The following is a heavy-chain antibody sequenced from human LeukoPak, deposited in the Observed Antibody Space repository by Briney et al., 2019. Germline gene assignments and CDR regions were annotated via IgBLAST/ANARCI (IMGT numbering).Heavy chain of an antibody. CDR3: TIYEGDY. D-gene: IGHD3-3*01. J-gene: IGHJ4*02. Sequence: GGSLRLSCVASGFTLSSAWMSWVRQAPGKGLEWVGHIKSTTDGGTTDYAAPVKDRFTISRDDSKNTLYLQINSLKTEDTAIYYSTIYEGDYWGQGTLVTVSS. V-gene: IGHV3-15*01. CDR2: IKSTTDGGTT. CDR1: GFTLSSAW.